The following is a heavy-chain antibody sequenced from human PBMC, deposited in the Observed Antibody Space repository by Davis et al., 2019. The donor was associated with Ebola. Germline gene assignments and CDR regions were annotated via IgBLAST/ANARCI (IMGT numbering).Heavy chain of an antibody. D-gene: IGHD6-19*01. V-gene: IGHV4-39*07. CDR3: ARGLQWLPDAFDI. J-gene: IGHJ3*02. CDR2: IYYSGST. Sequence: MPSETLSLTCTVSGGSISSSSYYWGWIRQPPGKGLEWIGSIYYSGSTYYNPSLKSRVTISVDTSKNQFSLKLSSVTAADTAVYYCARGLQWLPDAFDIWGQGTMVTVSS. CDR1: GGSISSSSYY.